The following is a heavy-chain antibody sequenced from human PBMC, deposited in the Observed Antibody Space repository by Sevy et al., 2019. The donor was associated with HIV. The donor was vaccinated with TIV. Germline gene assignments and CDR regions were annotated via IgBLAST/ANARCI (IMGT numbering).Heavy chain of an antibody. Sequence: ASVKVSCKASGYTFTSYGISWVRQAPGQRLEWMGWISAYNGNTNYAQKLQGRVTMTTDTSTSTAYMELRSLRSDDTAVYYCARVYYWLRLYYFDYWGQGTLVTVSS. J-gene: IGHJ4*02. V-gene: IGHV1-18*01. CDR1: GYTFTSYG. CDR3: ARVYYWLRLYYFDY. CDR2: ISAYNGNT. D-gene: IGHD5-12*01.